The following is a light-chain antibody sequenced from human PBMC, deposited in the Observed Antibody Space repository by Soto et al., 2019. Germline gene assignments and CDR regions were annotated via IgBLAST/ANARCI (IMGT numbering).Light chain of an antibody. CDR1: QDIKNY. CDR2: AAF. V-gene: IGKV1-27*01. J-gene: IGKJ4*01. Sequence: DIQVTQYPSSLSASVGDRVTITCRASQDIKNYLAWYQQKQGEIPKLLIYAAFTLESGIPPRFSGSGSGTDFTLTINNLQPEDVATYYCQRYYNAPFTFGGGTKVDIK. CDR3: QRYYNAPFT.